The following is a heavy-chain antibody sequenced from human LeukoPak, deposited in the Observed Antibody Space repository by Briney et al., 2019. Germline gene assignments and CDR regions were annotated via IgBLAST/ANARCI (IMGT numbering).Heavy chain of an antibody. J-gene: IGHJ6*02. D-gene: IGHD6-13*01. Sequence: EASVKVSCKASGYTFTSYDINWVRQATGQGLEWMGWMNPNSGNTSYAQKFQGRVTMTRNTSISTAYMELSSLRSEDTAVYYCARVGHSSRRAPYYYYGMDVWGQGTTVTVSS. CDR2: MNPNSGNT. V-gene: IGHV1-8*01. CDR3: ARVGHSSRRAPYYYYGMDV. CDR1: GYTFTSYD.